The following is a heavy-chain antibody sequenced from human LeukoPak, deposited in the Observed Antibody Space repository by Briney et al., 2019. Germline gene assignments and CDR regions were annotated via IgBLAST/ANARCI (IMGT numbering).Heavy chain of an antibody. CDR3: AKDYYDSSGYYPPDAFDI. CDR2: ISGSGGST. V-gene: IGHV3-23*01. D-gene: IGHD3-22*01. Sequence: PGGSLRLSCAASGFTFSSYAMSWVRQAPGKGLEWVSAISGSGGSTCYADSVKGRFTISRDNSKNTLYLQMNSLRAEDTAVYYCAKDYYDSSGYYPPDAFDIWGQGTMVTVSS. J-gene: IGHJ3*02. CDR1: GFTFSSYA.